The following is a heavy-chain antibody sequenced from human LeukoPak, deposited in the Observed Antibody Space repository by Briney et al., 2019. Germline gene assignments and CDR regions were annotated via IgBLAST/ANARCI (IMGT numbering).Heavy chain of an antibody. CDR3: AKGSGSSGWNDLLGVVDY. Sequence: VRSLRLSRAASRFAFSTYGIHWVRQAPGRGVEWVAVLSFDGSSEYYADSVKGRFTVSRDNSKNTLYLQMNSLRDEDTAVYYCAKGSGSSGWNDLLGVVDYWGQGTLVTVSS. CDR2: LSFDGSSE. V-gene: IGHV3-30*18. J-gene: IGHJ4*02. D-gene: IGHD6-19*01. CDR1: RFAFSTYG.